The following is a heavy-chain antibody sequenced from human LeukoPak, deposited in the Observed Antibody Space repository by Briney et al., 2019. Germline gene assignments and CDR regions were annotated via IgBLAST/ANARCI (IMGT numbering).Heavy chain of an antibody. CDR2: ISSSGNYI. V-gene: IGHV3-21*01. D-gene: IGHD3-10*02. CDR1: GFTFSSYS. Sequence: PGGSLRLSCVASGFTFSSYSMNWVRQAPGKGLEWVSSISSSGNYIYYADSLKGRFTISRDNAKNSLFLQMNSLRAEDTAVYYCAELGITMIGGVWGKGTTVTISS. J-gene: IGHJ6*04. CDR3: AELGITMIGGV.